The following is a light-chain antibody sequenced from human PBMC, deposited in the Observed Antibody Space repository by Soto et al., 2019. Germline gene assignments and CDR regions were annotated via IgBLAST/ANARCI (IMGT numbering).Light chain of an antibody. Sequence: IQLTQSPSSLSASVGDRVAIACLASQGIASYLAWYQQTPGKAPKLLIYLGSTLQRGVPSRFSGSGSGTDFTLTISNLQPEDSATYYCQYLNSFPLTFGGGTKVDIK. CDR1: QGIASY. J-gene: IGKJ4*01. CDR3: QYLNSFPLT. V-gene: IGKV1-9*01. CDR2: LGS.